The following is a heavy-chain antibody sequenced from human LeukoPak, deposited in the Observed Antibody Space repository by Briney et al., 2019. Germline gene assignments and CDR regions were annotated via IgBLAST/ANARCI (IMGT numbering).Heavy chain of an antibody. CDR3: AKDYYDSYYFDS. D-gene: IGHD3-22*01. Sequence: GGSLRLSCATSGFPFSSYGMAWIRRAPGKGLEWVSAISGGAYSTYYADSVKGRFTISRDNSKNTLYLQMNSLRAEDTAVYYCAKDYYDSYYFDSWGQGTLVTVSS. CDR1: GFPFSSYG. CDR2: ISGGAYST. V-gene: IGHV3-23*01. J-gene: IGHJ4*02.